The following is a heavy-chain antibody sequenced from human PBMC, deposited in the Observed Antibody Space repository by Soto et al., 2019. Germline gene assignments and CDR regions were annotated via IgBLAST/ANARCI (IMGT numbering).Heavy chain of an antibody. CDR3: AIEGGYGSGGSCYSESWFDP. CDR2: IYYSGST. D-gene: IGHD2-15*01. J-gene: IGHJ5*02. Sequence: QVQLQESGPGLVKPSQTLSLTCTVSGGSISSGGYYWSWIRQHPGKGLEWIGYIYYSGSTYYNPSLESRVTISVDTSKNQFSLKLSSVTAADTAVYYCAIEGGYGSGGSCYSESWFDPWGQGTLVTVSS. V-gene: IGHV4-31*03. CDR1: GGSISSGGYY.